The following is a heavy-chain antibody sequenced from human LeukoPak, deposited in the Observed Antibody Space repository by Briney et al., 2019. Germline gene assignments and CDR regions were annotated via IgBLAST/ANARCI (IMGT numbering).Heavy chain of an antibody. V-gene: IGHV3-30*18. CDR2: IASDGRDK. CDR1: GFIFNKYA. CDR3: AKDLQIGAAVYYFDY. Sequence: GGSLRLSCAASGFIFNKYAMHWVRQAPGKGLEWVAVIASDGRDKHHADSVKGRFTISRDNSKNIVYLQMNSLRPEDTAIYFCAKDLQIGAAVYYFDYRGQGTLVTVSS. D-gene: IGHD6-13*01. J-gene: IGHJ4*02.